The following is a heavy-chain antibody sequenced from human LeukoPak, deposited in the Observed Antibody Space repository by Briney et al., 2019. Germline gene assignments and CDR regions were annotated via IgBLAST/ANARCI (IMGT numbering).Heavy chain of an antibody. CDR2: IYYSGST. Sequence: SETLSVTCTVSGGSISSSSYYWGWIRQPPGKGLEWIGSIYYSGSTYYNPFLKSRVTISVDTSKNQFSLKLSSVTAADTAVYYCARGGSSWYNWFDPWGQGTLVTVSS. CDR1: GGSISSSSYY. J-gene: IGHJ5*02. D-gene: IGHD6-13*01. V-gene: IGHV4-39*07. CDR3: ARGGSSWYNWFDP.